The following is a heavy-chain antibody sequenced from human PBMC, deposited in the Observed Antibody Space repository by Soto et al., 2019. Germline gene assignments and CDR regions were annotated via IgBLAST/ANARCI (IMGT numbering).Heavy chain of an antibody. CDR3: AHRTTASDALN. V-gene: IGHV2-5*01. D-gene: IGHD4-4*01. J-gene: IGHJ4*02. CDR2: IYWNDEK. CDR1: GFSLTADGVG. Sequence: QITLKESGPALVKPTQTLTLTCTFSGFSLTADGVGVDWIRQPPGKALEWLALIYWNDEKRYRPSLHSWLTVTQDTSRNQVVFSMTNMDPGGTATYYCAHRTTASDALNWGQGTLVTVSS.